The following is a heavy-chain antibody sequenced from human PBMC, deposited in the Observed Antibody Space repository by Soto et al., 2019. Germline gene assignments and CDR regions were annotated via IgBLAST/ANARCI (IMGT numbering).Heavy chain of an antibody. CDR1: GGSFSDFY. D-gene: IGHD2-21*02. CDR2: INHSGDT. CDR3: ARVGGQYGGVDCYPPTPNWFAP. Sequence: SETLSLTCAVYGGSFSDFYWNWIRQSPGKGLEWIGEINHSGDTNYNPSLKSRVSMSVDRSKNQFSLKLSSVTAADTAVYYCARVGGQYGGVDCYPPTPNWFAPGGKGTLVPVSS. J-gene: IGHJ5*02. V-gene: IGHV4-34*01.